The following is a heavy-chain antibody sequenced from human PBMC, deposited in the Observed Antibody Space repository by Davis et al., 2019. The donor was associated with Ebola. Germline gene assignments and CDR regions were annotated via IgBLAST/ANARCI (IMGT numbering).Heavy chain of an antibody. Sequence: GESLKISCAASGFTVSSNHMSWVRQAPGKGLEWVCDFSVTGLTHYADPVKGRFSISRDISKNTVYLQMNSLRAEDTAIYYCAKDIQGGSSYLDNWGQGTLVTVSS. V-gene: IGHV3-23*01. D-gene: IGHD3-16*01. J-gene: IGHJ4*02. CDR3: AKDIQGGSSYLDN. CDR2: FSVTGLT. CDR1: GFTVSSNH.